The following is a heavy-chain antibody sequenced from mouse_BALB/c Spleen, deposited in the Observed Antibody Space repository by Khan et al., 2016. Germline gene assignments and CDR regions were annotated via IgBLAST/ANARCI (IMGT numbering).Heavy chain of an antibody. J-gene: IGHJ3*01. CDR2: IHYSGST. D-gene: IGHD1-1*01. CDR3: ARDYYGWFAY. Sequence: EVQLQESGPDLVKPSQSLSLTCTVTGYSITSGYSWHWIRQFPGNKLEWMGYIHYSGSTNYHPSLKSRISITRDISKNQFFLQLISVTTEDTATYYWARDYYGWFAYWGQGTLVTVSA. V-gene: IGHV3-1*02. CDR1: GYSITSGYS.